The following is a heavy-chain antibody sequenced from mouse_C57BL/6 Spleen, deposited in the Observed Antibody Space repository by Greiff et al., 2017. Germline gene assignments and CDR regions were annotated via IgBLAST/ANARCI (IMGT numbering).Heavy chain of an antibody. Sequence: VQLQQPGAELVKPGASVKMSCKASGYTFTSYWITWVKQRPGQGLEWIGDIYPGSGSTNYNEKFKSKATLTVDTSSSTAYMRLSSLTSEDSAVYYCARPHYDYGRGPFAYWGQGTLVTVSA. J-gene: IGHJ3*01. CDR3: ARPHYDYGRGPFAY. CDR1: GYTFTSYW. V-gene: IGHV1-55*01. D-gene: IGHD2-4*01. CDR2: IYPGSGST.